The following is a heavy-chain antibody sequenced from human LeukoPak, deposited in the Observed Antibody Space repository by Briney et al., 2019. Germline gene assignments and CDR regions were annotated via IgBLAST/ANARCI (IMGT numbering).Heavy chain of an antibody. J-gene: IGHJ4*02. Sequence: GGSLRLSCAASGFTFSSYGMHWVRQAPGKGLEWVAVISYDGSNKYYADSVKGRFTISRDNSKSTLYLQMNSLRAGDTAVYYCALIERDYWGQGTLVTVSS. CDR3: ALIERDY. CDR2: ISYDGSNK. CDR1: GFTFSSYG. D-gene: IGHD3-22*01. V-gene: IGHV3-30*03.